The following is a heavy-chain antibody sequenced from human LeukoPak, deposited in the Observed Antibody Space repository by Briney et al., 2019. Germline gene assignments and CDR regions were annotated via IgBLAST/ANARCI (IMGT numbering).Heavy chain of an antibody. V-gene: IGHV1-3*01. J-gene: IGHJ4*02. CDR1: GYTFTSYA. Sequence: ASVKVSCKASGYTFTSYAMHWVRQAPGQRLEWMGWINAGNGNTKYSQKFQGRVTITRDTSASIAYMELSSLRSEDTAVYYCARVVVPAAELDYWGQGTLVTVSS. D-gene: IGHD2-2*01. CDR2: INAGNGNT. CDR3: ARVVVPAAELDY.